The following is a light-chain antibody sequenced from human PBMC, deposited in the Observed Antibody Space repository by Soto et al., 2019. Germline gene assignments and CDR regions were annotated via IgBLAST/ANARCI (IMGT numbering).Light chain of an antibody. J-gene: IGKJ1*01. CDR1: QSISSW. V-gene: IGKV1-5*01. CDR2: DAS. Sequence: DIQMTQSPSTLSASVGDRVTITCRASQSISSWLAWYQKKPGKAPKLLIYDASSLESGVPSRFSGSGSGTEFTLTISRLQTDDFATYYCQQYNSYLWTFGQGTKVDIK. CDR3: QQYNSYLWT.